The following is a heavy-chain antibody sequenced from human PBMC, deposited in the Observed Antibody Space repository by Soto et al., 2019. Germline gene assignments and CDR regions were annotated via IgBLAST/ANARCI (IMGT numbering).Heavy chain of an antibody. CDR3: AKESLDYFDSGRFYAPAFDH. V-gene: IGHV3-30*18. CDR2: ISFDGRDI. Sequence: QVQLVESGGGVVHPGTSLGLSCVTSGFTFSSFAMDWVRQAPGKGLEWVAAISFDGRDISYRESVKGRFTISRDKFKNTVYLQMNSLRPEDTAVYYCAKESLDYFDSGRFYAPAFDHWGQGTLVTVSS. J-gene: IGHJ4*02. CDR1: GFTFSSFA. D-gene: IGHD3-10*01.